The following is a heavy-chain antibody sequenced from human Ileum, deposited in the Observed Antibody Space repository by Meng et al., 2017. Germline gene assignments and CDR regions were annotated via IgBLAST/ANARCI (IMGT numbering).Heavy chain of an antibody. J-gene: IGHJ2*01. D-gene: IGHD6-19*01. CDR3: ARGGAVAGVWWYFDL. Sequence: GPGPVKPAQTPSPPCIFSGGSISNTNSYWAWIRQPPGKGLEWIGRMSYSGSTYFNPSLKSRVAISVDTSNNQVSLKLSFVTAADTAVYYCARGGAVAGVWWYFDLWGRGTLVTVSS. CDR2: MSYSGST. CDR1: GGSISNTNSY. V-gene: IGHV4-39*07.